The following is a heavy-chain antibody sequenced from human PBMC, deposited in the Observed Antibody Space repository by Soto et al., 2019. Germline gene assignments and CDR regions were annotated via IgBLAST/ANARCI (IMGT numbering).Heavy chain of an antibody. CDR1: GYTFTSYG. Sequence: QVQLVQSGVEVEKPGASVKVSCKASGYTFTSYGVSWVRQAPGQGLEWMGWISAYNGNTNYAQKFQGRVTMTTDTSTSTAYIELRSLRSDDPAVYYCARDVPTVTTGGPDYWGQGTLVTVSS. D-gene: IGHD4-17*01. CDR3: ARDVPTVTTGGPDY. J-gene: IGHJ4*02. V-gene: IGHV1-18*01. CDR2: ISAYNGNT.